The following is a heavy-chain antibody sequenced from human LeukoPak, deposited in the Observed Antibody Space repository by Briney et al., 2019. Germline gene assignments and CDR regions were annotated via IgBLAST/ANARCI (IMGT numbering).Heavy chain of an antibody. D-gene: IGHD3-10*01. J-gene: IGHJ5*01. V-gene: IGHV4-34*01. Sequence: SETLSLTCAAYGGSFSGYYWSWIRQPPGKGLEWIGEINHSGSTNYNPSLKSRLSISIDTSKNQFALRLNSVTAADTAVYYCARGLPIISMLRGVKPSVMFDSWGQGTLVTVSS. CDR3: ARGLPIISMLRGVKPSVMFDS. CDR1: GGSFSGYY. CDR2: INHSGST.